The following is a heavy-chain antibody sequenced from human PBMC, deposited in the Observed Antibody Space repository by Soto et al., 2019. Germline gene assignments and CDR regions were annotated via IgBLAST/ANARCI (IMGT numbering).Heavy chain of an antibody. D-gene: IGHD1-1*01. V-gene: IGHV4-4*07. Sequence: SETLSLTCTVSGASISNYYWSWIRQPAGKGLECLGRIYASGTTTYNPSLRSRVTMSVDTSKNQFSLNLNSVTAADTAVYYCARESRSELGTVEYWGQGXLVTVSS. CDR1: GASISNYY. CDR2: IYASGTT. CDR3: ARESRSELGTVEY. J-gene: IGHJ4*02.